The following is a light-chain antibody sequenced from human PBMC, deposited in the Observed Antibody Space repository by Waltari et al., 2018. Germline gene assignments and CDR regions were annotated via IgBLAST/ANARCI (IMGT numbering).Light chain of an antibody. Sequence: DIQMTQSPSTLSASVGDRVTITCRASQSVSKWLAWYQQKPGEAPKLLIDTSSLLQSGVPSRFSGSASGTEFTLTISSLQADDFATYYCQQYNGFHTFGQGTKLE. CDR1: QSVSKW. J-gene: IGKJ2*01. CDR3: QQYNGFHT. V-gene: IGKV1-5*03. CDR2: TSS.